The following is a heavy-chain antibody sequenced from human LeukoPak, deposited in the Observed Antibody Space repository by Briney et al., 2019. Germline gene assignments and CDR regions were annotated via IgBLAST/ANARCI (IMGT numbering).Heavy chain of an antibody. V-gene: IGHV3-21*01. D-gene: IGHD5-18*01. J-gene: IGHJ3*02. CDR1: GFTLRSYT. Sequence: PGGSLRLSCAASGFTLRSYTMNWVRQAPGKGLEWVSSIGISSNKIYYADSVKGRFIISRDNAKNSVYLQMNSLRAEDTAVYYCAREGGYSRGGIWGQGTMVTVSS. CDR3: AREGGYSRGGI. CDR2: IGISSNKI.